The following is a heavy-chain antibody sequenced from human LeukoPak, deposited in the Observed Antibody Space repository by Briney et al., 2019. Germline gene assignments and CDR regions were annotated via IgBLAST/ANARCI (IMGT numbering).Heavy chain of an antibody. J-gene: IGHJ4*02. CDR1: GYSFTSYW. CDR3: ARQAPDFYCSGGSCYSDY. CDR2: IYPGDSDT. V-gene: IGHV5-51*01. Sequence: GESLKISCKGSGYSFTSYWIGWVRQMPGKGLEWMGIIYPGDSDTRYSPSFQGQVTISADKSISTAYLQWSSLKASDTAMYYCARQAPDFYCSGGSCYSDYWGQGTLVTVSS. D-gene: IGHD2-15*01.